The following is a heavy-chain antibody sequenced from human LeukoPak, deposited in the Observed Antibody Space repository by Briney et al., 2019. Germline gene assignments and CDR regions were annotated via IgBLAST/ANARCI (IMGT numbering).Heavy chain of an antibody. J-gene: IGHJ4*02. CDR3: AKDAVRFLEWYYFDY. Sequence: GGSLILSCAASGFTFSSYGMHWVRQAPGKGLEWVAFIRYDGSNKYYADSVKGRFTISRDNSKNTLYLQMNSLRAEDTAVYYCAKDAVRFLEWYYFDYWGQGTLVTVSS. V-gene: IGHV3-30*02. CDR1: GFTFSSYG. D-gene: IGHD3-3*01. CDR2: IRYDGSNK.